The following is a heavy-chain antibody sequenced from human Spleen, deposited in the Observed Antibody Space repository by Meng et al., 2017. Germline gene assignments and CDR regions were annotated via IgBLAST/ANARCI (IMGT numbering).Heavy chain of an antibody. V-gene: IGHV1-69*13. CDR3: ARDRGGIVATRAFDY. CDR1: GGTFSSYA. CDR2: IIPIFGTA. Sequence: SVKVSCKASGGTFSSYAISWVRQAPGQGLEWMGGIIPIFGTANYAQKFQGRVTITADESTSTAYMELSSLRSEDTAVYYCARDRGGIVATRAFDYWGQGTLVTVSS. D-gene: IGHD5-12*01. J-gene: IGHJ4*02.